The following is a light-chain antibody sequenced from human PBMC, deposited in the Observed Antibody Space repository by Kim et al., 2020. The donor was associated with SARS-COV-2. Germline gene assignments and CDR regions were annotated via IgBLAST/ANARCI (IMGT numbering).Light chain of an antibody. CDR3: QKSNSAPLT. CDR1: QGINNN. J-gene: IGKJ4*01. CDR2: GAS. Sequence: DIQMTQSPSSLSASVGDRVTITCRASQGINNNLAWYQQKPGKVPALLIYGASTLRSGVPSRFSGRGSGTEFSLTISSLQPEDVATFYCQKSNSAPLTFGGGTKVDIK. V-gene: IGKV1-27*01.